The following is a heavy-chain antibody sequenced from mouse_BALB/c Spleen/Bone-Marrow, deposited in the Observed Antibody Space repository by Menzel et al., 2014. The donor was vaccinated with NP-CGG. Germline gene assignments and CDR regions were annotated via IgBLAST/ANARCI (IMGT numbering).Heavy chain of an antibody. CDR3: NARDSRYEGYAMDN. J-gene: IGHJ4*01. Sequence: EVDRKKTGAKLGKTGASVKLSCTASGSNIKDYYMYWVKQRPEQGLEWIGWIDPDNGDTEYAPKFQGKATMTADTSSNTAFLQLSSLTSEVTAVYYCNARDSRYEGYAMDNCGQATSATVSS. CDR2: IDPDNGDT. V-gene: IGHV14-4*02. D-gene: IGHD2-14*01. CDR1: GSNIKDYY.